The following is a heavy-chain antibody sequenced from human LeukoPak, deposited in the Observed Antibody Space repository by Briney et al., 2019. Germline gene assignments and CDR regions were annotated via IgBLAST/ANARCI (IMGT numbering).Heavy chain of an antibody. CDR1: GYTFTAYY. Sequence: ASVKVSCKASGYTFTAYYLNWVPQAPGQGLEWMGWIDPKTGGTKIAQKFQGRVTMTRDTSMSTVYMELYSLRSDDTAVYSCARDPATSYYLDSWGQGTLVTVSS. CDR3: ARDPATSYYLDS. J-gene: IGHJ4*02. V-gene: IGHV1-2*02. CDR2: IDPKTGGT.